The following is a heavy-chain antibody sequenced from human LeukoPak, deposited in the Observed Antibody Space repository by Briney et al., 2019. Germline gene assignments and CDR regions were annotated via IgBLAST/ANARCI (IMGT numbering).Heavy chain of an antibody. D-gene: IGHD3-22*01. CDR1: GYTVTTYY. Sequence: ASVKVSCKASGYTVTTYYMHWVRQAPGQGGEWMGIINPSGGSTTYAQKFLGRVTMTRDTSTNTVYMELSSLRSEDTAVYYCARDDSSGYRRLDPWGQGTLVTVSS. CDR2: INPSGGST. J-gene: IGHJ5*02. V-gene: IGHV1-46*01. CDR3: ARDDSSGYRRLDP.